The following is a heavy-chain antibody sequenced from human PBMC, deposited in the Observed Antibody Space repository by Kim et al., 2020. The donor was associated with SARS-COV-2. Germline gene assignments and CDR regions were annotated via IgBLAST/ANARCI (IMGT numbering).Heavy chain of an antibody. Sequence: ASVKVSCKASGGTFSSYAISWVRQAPGQGLEWMGGIIPIFGTANYAQTFQGRVTITADESTSTAYMELSSLRSEDTAVYYCARDHGSRFLDPYYFDYWGQGTLVTVSS. D-gene: IGHD3-10*01. V-gene: IGHV1-69*13. CDR2: IIPIFGTA. J-gene: IGHJ4*02. CDR3: ARDHGSRFLDPYYFDY. CDR1: GGTFSSYA.